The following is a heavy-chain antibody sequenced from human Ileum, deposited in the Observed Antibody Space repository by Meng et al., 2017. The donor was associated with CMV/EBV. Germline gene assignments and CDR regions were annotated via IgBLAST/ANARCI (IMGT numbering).Heavy chain of an antibody. CDR1: GYTFTSYV. CDR2: ISAYNGNT. Sequence: ASVKVSCKTSGYTFTSYVISWVRQAPGQGLEWMGWISAYNGNTNYAQKLQGRVTMTTDTSTSTAYMELRSLRSDDTAVYYCARPLEFWSGYSDYYYYGMDVWGQGTTVTVSS. J-gene: IGHJ6*02. V-gene: IGHV1-18*01. CDR3: ARPLEFWSGYSDYYYYGMDV. D-gene: IGHD3-3*01.